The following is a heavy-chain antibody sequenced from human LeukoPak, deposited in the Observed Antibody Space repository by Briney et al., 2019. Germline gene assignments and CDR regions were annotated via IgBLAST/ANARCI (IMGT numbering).Heavy chain of an antibody. CDR1: GGSISSYY. V-gene: IGHV4-59*01. CDR3: ARGPMITFGGVIVTPFDY. J-gene: IGHJ4*02. D-gene: IGHD3-16*02. CDR2: IYYSGST. Sequence: SETLSLTCTVSGGSISSYYWSWIRQPPGKGLEWIGYIYYSGSTNYNPSIKSRVTISVDTSKNQFSLKLSSVTAADTAVYYCARGPMITFGGVIVTPFDYWGQGTLVTVSS.